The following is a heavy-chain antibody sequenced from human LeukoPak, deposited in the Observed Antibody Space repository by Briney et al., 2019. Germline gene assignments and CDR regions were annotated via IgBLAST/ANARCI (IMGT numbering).Heavy chain of an antibody. D-gene: IGHD2-21*02. V-gene: IGHV1-2*02. Sequence: ASVKVSCKASGYTFTGYYMHRVRQAPGQGLEWMGWIHPNRGNTNYAQEFQGRVTMTRDTSISTAYMELNRLTSDDTAVYYCAKVTATTFDYWGQGTLVTVSS. CDR2: IHPNRGNT. CDR3: AKVTATTFDY. J-gene: IGHJ4*02. CDR1: GYTFTGYY.